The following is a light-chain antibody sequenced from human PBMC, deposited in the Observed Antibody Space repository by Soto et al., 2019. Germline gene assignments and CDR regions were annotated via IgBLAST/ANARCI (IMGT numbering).Light chain of an antibody. CDR1: SSDVGGYYY. V-gene: IGLV2-8*01. CDR2: EVS. J-gene: IGLJ3*02. CDR3: SSYAGTYVVL. Sequence: QSALTQPPSASGSPGQSVTISCTGTSSDVGGYYYVSWYQQHPGKAPKLMIYEVSKRPSGVPGRFSGSKSGNTASLTVSGLQAEDEADYFCSSYAGTYVVLFGGGTKLTVL.